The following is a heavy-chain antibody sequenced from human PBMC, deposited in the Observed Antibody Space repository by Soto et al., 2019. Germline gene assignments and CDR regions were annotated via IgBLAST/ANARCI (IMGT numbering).Heavy chain of an antibody. CDR1: GGSIRTNNYY. CDR2: IYYSGNN. D-gene: IGHD1-26*01. V-gene: IGHV4-39*01. J-gene: IGHJ4*02. Sequence: SETLSLTCTVSGGSIRTNNYYWDWIRQLPGKGLEWIASIYYSGNNYYNPSLRSRVTISVDTSKNQVSLSLRSVTAADTAVYYCARRVYSGTYPAHFDFWGQGTLVTVSS. CDR3: ARRVYSGTYPAHFDF.